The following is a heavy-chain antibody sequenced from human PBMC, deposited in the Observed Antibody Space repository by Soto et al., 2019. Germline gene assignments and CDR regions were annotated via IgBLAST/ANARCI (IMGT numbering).Heavy chain of an antibody. Sequence: QITLKESGPTLVKPTQTLTLTCTFSGFSFSTGRVGVGWIRQPPGKALEWLALIYWDDNKRYNPSLKSRLTLTKDTSKHQVVLTMTNMDPVDTATYYCAHRRVVGLSLHFDYWGQGTLVTVSS. D-gene: IGHD1-26*01. CDR1: GFSFSTGRVG. CDR3: AHRRVVGLSLHFDY. CDR2: IYWDDNK. J-gene: IGHJ4*02. V-gene: IGHV2-5*02.